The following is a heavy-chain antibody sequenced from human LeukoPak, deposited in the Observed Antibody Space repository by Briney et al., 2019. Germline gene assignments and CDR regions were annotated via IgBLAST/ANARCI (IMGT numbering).Heavy chain of an antibody. D-gene: IGHD1-1*01. Sequence: GGSLRLSCAASGFTFSSFALSWVRQAPEQGLEWVSTVSDNTYYVDSVRGRFTISRDNAKNTLYLQMHNLRTDDTAVYFCARVGIALTSPFDYWGLGTLVAVSS. CDR1: GFTFSSFA. CDR2: VSDNT. V-gene: IGHV3-23*01. CDR3: ARVGIALTSPFDY. J-gene: IGHJ4*02.